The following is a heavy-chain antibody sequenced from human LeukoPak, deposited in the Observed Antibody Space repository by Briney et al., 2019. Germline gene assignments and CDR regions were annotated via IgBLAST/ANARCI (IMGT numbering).Heavy chain of an antibody. J-gene: IGHJ4*02. V-gene: IGHV3-30*03. Sequence: GGSLRLSCAASGFTFSSYDMHWVRQAPGKGLEWVAIISYDGGNKYYADSVKGRFTISRDNSKNTLFLQMNSLRAEDTAVYFCAGSYQRYYFDYWGQGTLVTVSS. CDR2: ISYDGGNK. D-gene: IGHD1-14*01. CDR1: GFTFSSYD. CDR3: AGSYQRYYFDY.